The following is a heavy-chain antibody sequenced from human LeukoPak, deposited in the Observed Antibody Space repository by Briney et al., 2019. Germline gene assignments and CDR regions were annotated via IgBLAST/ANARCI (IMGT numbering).Heavy chain of an antibody. V-gene: IGHV3-30*02. D-gene: IGHD3-16*02. CDR3: AKDGGRYRFDY. J-gene: IGHJ4*02. Sequence: GGSLRLSCAASGFTFSSYGMHWVRQAPGKGLEWVSFIRNDETEIHYADFAKGRFTISRDRSENSVFLQMNSLRPDDTAVYYCAKDGGRYRFDYWGQGTMVTVSS. CDR1: GFTFSSYG. CDR2: IRNDETEI.